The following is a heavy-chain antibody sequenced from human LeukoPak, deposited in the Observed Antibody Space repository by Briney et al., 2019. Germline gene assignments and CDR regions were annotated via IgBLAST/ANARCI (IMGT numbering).Heavy chain of an antibody. V-gene: IGHV3-30-3*01. CDR1: GFTFSSYA. Sequence: GRSLRLSCAASGFTFSSYAMHWVRQAPGKGLEWVAVISYDGSNKYYADSVKGRFTISRDNSKNTLYLQMNSLRAEDTAVYYCARSSVPAARVGYYYYGMDVWGQGTTVTVSS. D-gene: IGHD2-2*01. CDR3: ARSSVPAARVGYYYYGMDV. J-gene: IGHJ6*02. CDR2: ISYDGSNK.